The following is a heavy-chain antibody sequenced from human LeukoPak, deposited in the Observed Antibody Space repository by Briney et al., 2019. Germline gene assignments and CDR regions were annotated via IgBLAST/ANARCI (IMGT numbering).Heavy chain of an antibody. D-gene: IGHD3-3*01. V-gene: IGHV1-18*01. CDR3: ARGSGVVIWGLGEFDP. J-gene: IGHJ5*02. CDR2: ISAYNGNT. CDR1: GYTFTSYD. Sequence: GASVKVSCKASGYTFTSYDINWVRQAPGQGLEWMGWISAYNGNTNYAQKLQGRVTMTTDTSTSTAYMELRSLRSDDTAVYYCARGSGVVIWGLGEFDPWGQGTLVTVSS.